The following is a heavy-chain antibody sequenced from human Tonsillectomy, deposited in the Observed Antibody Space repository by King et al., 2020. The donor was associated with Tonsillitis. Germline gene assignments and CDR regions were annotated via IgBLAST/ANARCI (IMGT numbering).Heavy chain of an antibody. J-gene: IGHJ6*02. CDR3: ARDLVYGYYPLDYYYYGMDV. V-gene: IGHV3-30*04. Sequence: VQLVESGGGVVQPGRSLRLSCAASGFTFSSYAMHWVRQAPGKGLEWVAVISYDGSNKYYADSVKGRFTISRDNSKNTLYLQMNSLRAEDTAVYYCARDLVYGYYPLDYYYYGMDVWGQGTTVTVSS. CDR2: ISYDGSNK. D-gene: IGHD4-17*01. CDR1: GFTFSSYA.